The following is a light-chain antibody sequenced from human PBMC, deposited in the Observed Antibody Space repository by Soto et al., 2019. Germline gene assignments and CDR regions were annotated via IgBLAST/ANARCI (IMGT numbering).Light chain of an antibody. J-gene: IGKJ1*01. CDR2: DTS. Sequence: DIVLTQSPATLSLSPGDGATLSCRASQSVSGYLAWYQQKPGQAPRLLIYDTSNRATGIPVRFSGSGSDTDYTLTISSLEPEDFEVYSCQQRSNLPWTFVQGTKVDVK. CDR1: QSVSGY. CDR3: QQRSNLPWT. V-gene: IGKV3-11*01.